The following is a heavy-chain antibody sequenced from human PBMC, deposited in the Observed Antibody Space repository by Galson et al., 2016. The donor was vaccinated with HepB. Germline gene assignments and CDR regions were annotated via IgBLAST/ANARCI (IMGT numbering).Heavy chain of an antibody. Sequence: SLRLSCASSGFAFSDYWMTWVRQAPGKGLEWVATIKQDGTETYYVDSVKGRFTISRDNAKNSLYLQLNSLRAEDKAVYYCARGDWGSSSWKYLQTWGLGTLVTVSS. CDR3: ARGDWGSSSWKYLQT. CDR1: GFAFSDYW. D-gene: IGHD6-13*01. V-gene: IGHV3-7*04. J-gene: IGHJ1*01. CDR2: IKQDGTET.